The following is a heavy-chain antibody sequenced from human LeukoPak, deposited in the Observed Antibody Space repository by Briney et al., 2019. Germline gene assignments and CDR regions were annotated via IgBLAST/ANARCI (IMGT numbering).Heavy chain of an antibody. CDR3: ARDQGYYDSSGYLTYWFDP. CDR2: ISAYNGNT. D-gene: IGHD3-22*01. CDR1: GYTFTSYG. J-gene: IGHJ5*02. V-gene: IGHV1-18*01. Sequence: VASVKVSSKASGYTFTSYGISWVRQAPGQGLEWMGWISAYNGNTNYAQKLQGRVTMTTDTSTSTAYMELRSLRSDDTAVYYCARDQGYYDSSGYLTYWFDPWGQGTLVTVSS.